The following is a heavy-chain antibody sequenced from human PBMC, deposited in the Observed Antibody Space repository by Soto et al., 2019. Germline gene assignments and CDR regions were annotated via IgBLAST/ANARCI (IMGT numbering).Heavy chain of an antibody. V-gene: IGHV3-11*01. CDR3: ARGQWVVHANWFDP. J-gene: IGHJ5*02. D-gene: IGHD6-19*01. Sequence: GGSLRLSCAASGFTFSDYYMTWIRQAPGKGLECVSYISSSGTTIYYADSVKGRFSISRDNAKNSLYLQMNSLRVEDTAVYYCARGQWVVHANWFDPWGQGTLVTVSS. CDR1: GFTFSDYY. CDR2: ISSSGTTI.